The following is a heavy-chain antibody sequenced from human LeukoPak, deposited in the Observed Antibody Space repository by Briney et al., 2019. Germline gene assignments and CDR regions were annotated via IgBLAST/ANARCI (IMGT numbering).Heavy chain of an antibody. CDR3: AREDIVVVVAAIGAFDI. V-gene: IGHV1-46*01. CDR2: INPSGGST. D-gene: IGHD2-15*01. J-gene: IGHJ3*02. Sequence: GASVKVSCKASGYTFTSYYMHWVRQAPGQGLEWMGIINPSGGSTSYAQKFQGRVTMTRDTSTSTVYMELSSLRSEDTAVYYCAREDIVVVVAAIGAFDIWGQGTMVTVSS. CDR1: GYTFTSYY.